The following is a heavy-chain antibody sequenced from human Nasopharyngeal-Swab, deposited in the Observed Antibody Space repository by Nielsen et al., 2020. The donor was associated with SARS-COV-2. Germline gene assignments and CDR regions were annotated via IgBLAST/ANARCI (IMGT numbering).Heavy chain of an antibody. CDR3: AKGLEMATADY. J-gene: IGHJ4*02. V-gene: IGHV3-30*18. D-gene: IGHD5-24*01. Sequence: GGSLRLSCAAPRFTFRSYAMPWVRQAPGKGLEWVAVISYDGSNKYYADSVKGRFTISRDNSKNTLYLQMNSLRAEDTAVYYCAKGLEMATADYWGQGTLVTVSS. CDR1: RFTFRSYA. CDR2: ISYDGSNK.